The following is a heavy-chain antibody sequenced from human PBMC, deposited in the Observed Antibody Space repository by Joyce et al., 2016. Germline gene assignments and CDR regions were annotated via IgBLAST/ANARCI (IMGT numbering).Heavy chain of an antibody. CDR2: ISYAGTNI. V-gene: IGHV3-30*04. J-gene: IGHJ2*01. CDR1: GFAFSSYA. D-gene: IGHD1-26*01. CDR3: ARGDSGSADWYYDV. Sequence: QVHLVESGGGVVQPGRSLRLSGEAYGFAFSSYAMDWVRQGPGKGREWVASISYAGTNIYDRDSVKGRFTISRDNSKNTLYLQMNSPRPEDTAVYYCARGDSGSADWYYDVWGRGTLVTVSS.